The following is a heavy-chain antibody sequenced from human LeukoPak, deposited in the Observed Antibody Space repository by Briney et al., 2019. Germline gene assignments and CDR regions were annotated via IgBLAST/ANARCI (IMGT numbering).Heavy chain of an antibody. J-gene: IGHJ5*02. V-gene: IGHV4-34*01. CDR1: GGSFSGYY. CDR3: VNNWFDP. CDR2: INHSGST. Sequence: PSETLSLTCAVYGGSFSGYYWSWIRQPPGKGLEWIGEINHSGSTNYNPSLKSRVTISVDTSKNQFSLKLSSVTAADTAVYYCVNNWFDPWGQGTLVTVSS.